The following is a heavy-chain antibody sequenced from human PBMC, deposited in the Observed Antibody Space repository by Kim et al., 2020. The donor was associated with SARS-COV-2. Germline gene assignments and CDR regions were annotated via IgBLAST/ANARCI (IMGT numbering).Heavy chain of an antibody. J-gene: IGHJ4*02. CDR2: GGT. Sequence: GGTNNERKFKGGVTMTRDPSSSTAYMELSRLRSDDTAVYYCARDRDLDYWGQGTLVTVSS. D-gene: IGHD2-21*02. CDR3: ARDRDLDY. V-gene: IGHV1-2*02.